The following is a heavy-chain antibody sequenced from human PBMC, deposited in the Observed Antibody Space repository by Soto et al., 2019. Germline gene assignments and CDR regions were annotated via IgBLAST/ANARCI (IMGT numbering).Heavy chain of an antibody. CDR3: AKSSMPYSSRVGKLDY. CDR1: GFTFSSYA. D-gene: IGHD6-13*01. J-gene: IGHJ4*02. Sequence: GGSLRLSCAASGFTFSSYAMSWVRQAPGKGLEWVSAISGSGGSTYYADSVKGRFTISRDNSKNTLYLQMNSLRAEDTAVYYCAKSSMPYSSRVGKLDYWGQGTLVTVSS. CDR2: ISGSGGST. V-gene: IGHV3-23*01.